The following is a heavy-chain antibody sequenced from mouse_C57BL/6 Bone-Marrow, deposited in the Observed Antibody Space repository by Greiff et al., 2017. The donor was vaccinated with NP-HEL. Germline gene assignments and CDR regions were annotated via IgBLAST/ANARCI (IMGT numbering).Heavy chain of an antibody. V-gene: IGHV5-17*01. CDR2: ISSGSSTI. J-gene: IGHJ1*03. D-gene: IGHD2-4*01. Sequence: EVHLVESGGGLVKPGGSLKLSCAASGFTFSDYGMHWVRQAPEKGLEWVAYISSGSSTIYYADTVKGRFTISRDNAKNTLFLQMTSLRSEDTAMYYCARGGLCWYVDVWGTRTTVTVSS. CDR3: ARGGLCWYVDV. CDR1: GFTFSDYG.